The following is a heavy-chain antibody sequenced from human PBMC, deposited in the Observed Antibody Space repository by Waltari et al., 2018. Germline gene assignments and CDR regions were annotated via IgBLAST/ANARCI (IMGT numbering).Heavy chain of an antibody. CDR1: GGTFSSSA. CDR2: IIPIFGTA. D-gene: IGHD1-26*01. J-gene: IGHJ6*02. V-gene: IGHV1-69*13. Sequence: QVQLVQSGAEVKKPGSSVQVSCTASGGTFSSSAISWVRTAPGQGLEWMGGIIPIFGTANYAQKFQGRVTITADESTSTAYMELSSLRSEDTAVYYCARVGDGSTTYYYYYYGMDVWGQGTTVTVSS. CDR3: ARVGDGSTTYYYYYYGMDV.